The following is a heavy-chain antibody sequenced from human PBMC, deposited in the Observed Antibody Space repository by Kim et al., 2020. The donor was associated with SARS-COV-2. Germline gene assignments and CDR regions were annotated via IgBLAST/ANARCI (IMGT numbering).Heavy chain of an antibody. J-gene: IGHJ4*02. CDR3: AKVGVWFGEFHYVDY. Sequence: GGSLRLSCAASGFTFSSYAMSWVRQAPGKGLEWVSAISGSGGSTYYADSVKGRFTISRDNSKNTLYLQMNSLSAEDTAVYYCAKVGVWFGEFHYVDYWGQGTLVTVSS. V-gene: IGHV3-23*01. CDR2: ISGSGGST. D-gene: IGHD3-10*01. CDR1: GFTFSSYA.